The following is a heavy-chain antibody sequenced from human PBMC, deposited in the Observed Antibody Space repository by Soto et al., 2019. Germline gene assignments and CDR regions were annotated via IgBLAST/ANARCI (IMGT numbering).Heavy chain of an antibody. D-gene: IGHD6-6*01. CDR2: ISGSGGVT. CDR1: GFTFSSYA. CDR3: ANPPRGNSSSDMAV. J-gene: IGHJ6*02. Sequence: EVQLLESGGGLVQPGGSLRLSCAASGFTFSSYAVSWVRQAPGKGLEWVSTISGSGGVTYYADSVKGRFTISRDNSKNTRNRKMYGRRAEDTAVYYWANPPRGNSSSDMAVWGQGTTVTVS. V-gene: IGHV3-23*01.